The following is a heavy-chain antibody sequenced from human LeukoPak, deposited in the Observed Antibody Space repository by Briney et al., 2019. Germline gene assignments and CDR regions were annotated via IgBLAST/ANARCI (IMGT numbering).Heavy chain of an antibody. J-gene: IGHJ1*01. CDR3: ARGGGP. V-gene: IGHV4-34*01. CDR2: ITHSGGT. Sequence: SEPLSLPCAVYGGSFSTYHWSWIRQPPGKGLEWMGEITHSGGTNYNPSLKSRVTISVDTSNNHFSLKLNSVSAADTAVYYCARGGGPWGQGTLVTVSS. D-gene: IGHD3-10*01. CDR1: GGSFSTYH.